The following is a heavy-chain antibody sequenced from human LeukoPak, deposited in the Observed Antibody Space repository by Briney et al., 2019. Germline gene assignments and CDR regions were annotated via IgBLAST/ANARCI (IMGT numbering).Heavy chain of an antibody. CDR2: INPNSGGT. D-gene: IGHD5-18*01. J-gene: IGHJ4*02. CDR3: ARIGYSYGYDYFDY. Sequence: ASVKVSCKASGYTFTGYYMHWVQQAPGQGLAWMGWINPNSGGTNYAQKFQRRVTMTRDTSISTAYMELSRLRSDDTAVYYCARIGYSYGYDYFDYWGQGTLVTVSS. V-gene: IGHV1-2*02. CDR1: GYTFTGYY.